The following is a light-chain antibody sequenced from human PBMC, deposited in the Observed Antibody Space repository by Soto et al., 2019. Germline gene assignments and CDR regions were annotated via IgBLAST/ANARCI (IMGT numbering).Light chain of an antibody. CDR1: QGIRNY. J-gene: IGKJ3*01. V-gene: IGKV1-27*01. CDR3: QHYKSASFT. CDR2: AAS. Sequence: DIQMTQSPSSLSAAVGDRVTITCRASQGIRNYLAWYQQKPRKVPKLLIYAASTLQSGVASPFSGGGSGADVTLTISSLQPEDVATYYCQHYKSASFTFGPGTRVDFK.